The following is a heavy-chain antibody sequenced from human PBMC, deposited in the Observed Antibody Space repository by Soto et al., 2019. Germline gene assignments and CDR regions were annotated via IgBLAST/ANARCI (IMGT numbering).Heavy chain of an antibody. CDR2: ILSKAGNYAT. CDR3: IRGASPYYYDY. J-gene: IGHJ4*02. V-gene: IGHV3-73*01. Sequence: EVQLVESGGGLVQPGGSLNLSCAASGFIFSGSAVHWVRQASGKGLEWVGRILSKAGNYATAYPASMKGRFTISRDDSENTAFLQMNSLKTEYTAVYYCIRGASPYYYDYWGQGTLVAVSS. D-gene: IGHD1-26*01. CDR1: GFIFSGSA.